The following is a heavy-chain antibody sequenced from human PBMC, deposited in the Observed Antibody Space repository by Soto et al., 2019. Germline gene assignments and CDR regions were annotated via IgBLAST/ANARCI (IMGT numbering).Heavy chain of an antibody. CDR3: ARERSSGWYVDY. Sequence: QVQLVQSGAEVKKPGASVKVSCKASGYTFTSYDINWVRQATGQGLEWMGWMNPNSGNTGYAQKLQGGXTMTRNTSISTAYMELSSLRSEDTAVYYCARERSSGWYVDYWGQGTLVTVSS. CDR1: GYTFTSYD. CDR2: MNPNSGNT. D-gene: IGHD6-19*01. V-gene: IGHV1-8*01. J-gene: IGHJ4*02.